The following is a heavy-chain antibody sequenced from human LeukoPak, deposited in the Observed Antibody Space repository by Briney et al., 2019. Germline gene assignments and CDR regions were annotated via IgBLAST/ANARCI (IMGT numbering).Heavy chain of an antibody. Sequence: SSETLSLTCAVYDGSFSGYYWSWIRQPPGKGLEWIGEINHSGSTNYNPSLKSRVTISVDTSKNQFSLKLSSVTAADTAVYSCARGWRGYCSSTSCQPYNWFDPWGQGTLVTVSS. CDR2: INHSGST. CDR3: ARGWRGYCSSTSCQPYNWFDP. D-gene: IGHD2-2*01. CDR1: DGSFSGYY. J-gene: IGHJ5*02. V-gene: IGHV4-34*01.